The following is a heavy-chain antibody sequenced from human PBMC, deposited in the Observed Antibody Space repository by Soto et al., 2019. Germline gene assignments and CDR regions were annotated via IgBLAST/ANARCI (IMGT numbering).Heavy chain of an antibody. Sequence: QAQLVQSGAEVKKPGASVVISCKASGYTFTDYFMQWVRQAPGQGLEWMGIINPSGGSTSYALKFQGRVTMTRDTSTSTVYMELASLRSEDTAVYYCARSYCSGGSCPDYWGQGTLVTVSS. CDR2: INPSGGST. D-gene: IGHD2-15*01. CDR3: ARSYCSGGSCPDY. J-gene: IGHJ4*02. CDR1: GYTFTDYF. V-gene: IGHV1-46*01.